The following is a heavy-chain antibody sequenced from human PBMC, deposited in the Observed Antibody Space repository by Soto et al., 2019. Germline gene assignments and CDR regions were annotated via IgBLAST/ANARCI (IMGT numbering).Heavy chain of an antibody. V-gene: IGHV1-2*02. J-gene: IGHJ6*02. CDR2: INPNSGGT. CDR3: ARGKVLRSYYYGMDV. D-gene: IGHD4-17*01. Sequence: ASVKVSCKASGYTFTGYYMHWVRQAPGQGLEWMGWINPNSGGTNYAQKFQGRVTMTRDTSISTAYMELSRLRSDDTAVYYCARGKVLRSYYYGMDVWGQGTTVTVS. CDR1: GYTFTGYY.